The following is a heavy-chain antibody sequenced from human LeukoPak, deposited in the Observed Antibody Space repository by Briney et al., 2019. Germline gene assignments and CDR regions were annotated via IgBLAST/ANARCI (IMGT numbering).Heavy chain of an antibody. CDR1: GFSFSTYS. V-gene: IGHV3-21*01. CDR3: ARGGAYSSSWYVNNFYYYGMDV. Sequence: GGSLRLSCAASGFSFSTYSMNWVRQAPGKGPEWVSSISSSSGDIYYGDSVKGRFTISRDNAKNSLYLQMNSLRAEDTAVYYCARGGAYSSSWYVNNFYYYGMDVWGQGTTVTVSS. D-gene: IGHD6-13*01. J-gene: IGHJ6*02. CDR2: ISSSSGDI.